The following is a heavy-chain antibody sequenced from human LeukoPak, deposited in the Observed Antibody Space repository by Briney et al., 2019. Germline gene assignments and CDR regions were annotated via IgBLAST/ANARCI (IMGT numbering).Heavy chain of an antibody. D-gene: IGHD3-10*01. CDR1: GGSISSTSYY. CDR2: IYYSGST. CDR3: ARESGYYGSGSYHAIDY. V-gene: IGHV4-39*02. J-gene: IGHJ4*02. Sequence: PSETLSLTCTVSGGSISSTSYYWGWIRQPPGKGLEWIGSIYYSGSTYYNPSLKSRVTISVDTSKNQFSLKLSSVTAADTAVYYCARESGYYGSGSYHAIDYWGQGTLVTVSS.